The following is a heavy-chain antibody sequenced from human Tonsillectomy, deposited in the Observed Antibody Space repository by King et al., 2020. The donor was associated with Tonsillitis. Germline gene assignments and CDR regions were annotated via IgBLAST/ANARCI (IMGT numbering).Heavy chain of an antibody. J-gene: IGHJ4*02. CDR3: ASFSVSGTYYGKSFDY. D-gene: IGHD1-26*01. V-gene: IGHV1-18*01. CDR1: GYSFTNYG. Sequence: VQLVESGAEVKKPGASVKVSCKASGYSFTNYGISWVRQAPGQGLEWMGWISVFNGDTHYAQKSQGRVTMTTDTSTSTASMELRSLRSDDTGVYYCASFSVSGTYYGKSFDYWGQGTLVTVSS. CDR2: ISVFNGDT.